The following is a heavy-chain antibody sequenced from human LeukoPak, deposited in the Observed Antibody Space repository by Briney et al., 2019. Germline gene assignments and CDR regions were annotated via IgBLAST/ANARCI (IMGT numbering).Heavy chain of an antibody. Sequence: ASVKVSCKTSGYTFTNYGISWVRQAPGQGLEWMGWISAYNGNTNYAQKLQGRVTMTTDTSTSTAYMELWSLRSDDTAVYYCARDKESGGSCCYNWFDPWGRGTLVTVSS. V-gene: IGHV1-18*01. CDR3: ARDKESGGSCCYNWFDP. CDR1: GYTFTNYG. D-gene: IGHD2-15*01. CDR2: ISAYNGNT. J-gene: IGHJ5*02.